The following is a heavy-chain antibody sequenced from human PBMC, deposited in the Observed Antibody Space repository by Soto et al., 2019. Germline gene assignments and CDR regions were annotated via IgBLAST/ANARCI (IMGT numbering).Heavy chain of an antibody. CDR2: INHSGST. Sequence: SETLSLTCAVYGGSFSGYYWSWIRQPPGKGLEWIGEINHSGSTNYNPSLKSRVTISVDTSKNQFSLKLSSVTAADTAVYYCTSGIEYSSSYYYYMDVWGKGTTVTVSS. J-gene: IGHJ6*03. CDR3: TSGIEYSSSYYYYMDV. V-gene: IGHV4-34*01. CDR1: GGSFSGYY. D-gene: IGHD6-6*01.